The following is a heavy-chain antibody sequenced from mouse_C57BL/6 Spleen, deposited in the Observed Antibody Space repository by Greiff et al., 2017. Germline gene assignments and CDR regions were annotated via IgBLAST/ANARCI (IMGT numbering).Heavy chain of an antibody. V-gene: IGHV1-69*01. CDR2: IDPSDSYT. Sequence: QVQLQQPGAELVMPGASVKLSCKASGYTFTSYWMHWVKQRPGQGLEWIGEIDPSDSYTNYNQKFKGKYTLTVDKSASTAYMQLSSLTSEDSAVYYCARTHGSSPWYFDVWGTGTTVTVSS. J-gene: IGHJ1*03. D-gene: IGHD1-1*01. CDR1: GYTFTSYW. CDR3: ARTHGSSPWYFDV.